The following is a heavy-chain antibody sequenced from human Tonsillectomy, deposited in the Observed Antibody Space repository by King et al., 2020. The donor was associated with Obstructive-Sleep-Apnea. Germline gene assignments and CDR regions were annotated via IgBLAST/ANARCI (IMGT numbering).Heavy chain of an antibody. J-gene: IGHJ6*02. Sequence: VQLVQSGAEVKKPGSSVRVSCKPSGGTFISYAVTWVRQAPGQGLEWMGGIIPIVGAANYAQNFQCRVTITADTSTTTVYMELSSLTSKDTAVYYCASGWSQFGVPYYGLDVWGQGTTVTVSS. CDR2: IIPIVGAA. CDR3: ASGWSQFGVPYYGLDV. CDR1: GGTFISYA. D-gene: IGHD5-24*01. V-gene: IGHV1-69*06.